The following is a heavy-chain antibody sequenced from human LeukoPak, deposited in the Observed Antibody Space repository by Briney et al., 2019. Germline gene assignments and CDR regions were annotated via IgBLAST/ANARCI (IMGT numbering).Heavy chain of an antibody. D-gene: IGHD3-22*01. V-gene: IGHV3-33*01. CDR3: AREGNYYDSSGYHDAFDI. Sequence: GGSLRLSCTTSGFNFVAYWMGWVRQAPGKGLEWVAVIWYDGSNKYYADSVKGRFTISRDNSKNTLYLQMNSLRAEDTAVYYCAREGNYYDSSGYHDAFDIWGQGTMVTVSS. J-gene: IGHJ3*02. CDR2: IWYDGSNK. CDR1: GFNFVAYW.